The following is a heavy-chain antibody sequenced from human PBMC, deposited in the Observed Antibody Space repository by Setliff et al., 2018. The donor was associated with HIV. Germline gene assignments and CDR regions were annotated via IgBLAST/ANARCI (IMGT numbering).Heavy chain of an antibody. V-gene: IGHV4-59*11. CDR2: IYYSETT. CDR3: ARDPGGLYCRSTSCQGGCFDP. J-gene: IGHJ5*02. D-gene: IGHD2-2*01. Sequence: SETLSLTCTVSGASISSHYWSWIRQSPGKGLEWIGSIYYSETTNNNPSLKSRVTISVDTSKNQHSLKLRSVTAADTAVYYCARDPGGLYCRSTSCQGGCFDPWGQGTLVTVSS. CDR1: GASISSHY.